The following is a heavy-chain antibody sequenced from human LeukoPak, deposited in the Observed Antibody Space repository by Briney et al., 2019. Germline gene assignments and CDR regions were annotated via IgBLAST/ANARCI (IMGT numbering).Heavy chain of an antibody. Sequence: PGGSLRLSCAASGFPFSSYSMNGVPQSPGKGLEWLSSISSSSSYIYYADSVKGRFTISRDNAKNSLYLQMNSLRAEDTAVYYCAREAGTSYDWFDPWGQGTLVTVSS. J-gene: IGHJ5*02. CDR1: GFPFSSYS. CDR3: AREAGTSYDWFDP. D-gene: IGHD6-19*01. CDR2: ISSSSSYI. V-gene: IGHV3-21*01.